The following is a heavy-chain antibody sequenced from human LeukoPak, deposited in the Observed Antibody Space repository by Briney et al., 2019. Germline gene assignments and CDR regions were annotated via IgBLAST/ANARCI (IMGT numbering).Heavy chain of an antibody. CDR1: GGSISSGGYS. CDR2: ISWNSGSI. Sequence: LSLTCAVSGGSISSGGYSWSWVRQAPGKGLEWVSGISWNSGSIGYADSVKGRFTISRDNAKNSLYLQMNSLRAEDTAVYYCARYSSSSLFDYWGQGTLVTVSS. CDR3: ARYSSSSLFDY. V-gene: IGHV3-9*01. D-gene: IGHD6-6*01. J-gene: IGHJ4*02.